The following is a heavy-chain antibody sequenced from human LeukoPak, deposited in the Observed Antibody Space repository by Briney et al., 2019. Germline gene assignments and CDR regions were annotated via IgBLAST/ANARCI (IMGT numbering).Heavy chain of an antibody. Sequence: PSETLSLTCTVSGYSISIGYYWGWIRQPPGKGLEWIGSIYHSGSTYYNPSLKSRVTLSVDKSKNQFSLKLSSVTAADTAVYYCARESGVYYYYYYMDVWGKGTTVTISS. CDR2: IYHSGST. V-gene: IGHV4-38-2*02. J-gene: IGHJ6*03. D-gene: IGHD1-26*01. CDR3: ARESGVYYYYYYMDV. CDR1: GYSISIGYY.